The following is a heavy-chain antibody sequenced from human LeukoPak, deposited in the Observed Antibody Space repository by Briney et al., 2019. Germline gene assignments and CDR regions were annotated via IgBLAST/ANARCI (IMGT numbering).Heavy chain of an antibody. CDR1: GYTFTGDY. CDR3: ARADDSRRTLYY. CDR2: INPNSGGT. V-gene: IGHV1-2*02. J-gene: IGHJ4*02. D-gene: IGHD2/OR15-2a*01. Sequence: GASAKVSCKSSGYTFTGDYMHWVRQAPGQGLEWMGWINPNSGGTNYAQKFQGRVTMTRDTSISTAYMELSRLRSDDTAVYYCARADDSRRTLYYWGQGTLVTVSS.